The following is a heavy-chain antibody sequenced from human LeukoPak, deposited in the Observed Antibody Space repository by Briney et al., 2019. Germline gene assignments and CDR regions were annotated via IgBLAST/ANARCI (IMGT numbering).Heavy chain of an antibody. CDR3: ARSSIAVAGNYYFDY. V-gene: IGHV4-59*01. CDR2: IYYSGST. J-gene: IGHJ4*02. D-gene: IGHD6-19*01. CDR1: GGSFSGYY. Sequence: PSETLPLTCAVYGGSFSGYYWSWIRQPPGKGLEWIGYIYYSGSTNYNPSLKSRVTISVDTSKNQFSLKLSSVTAADTAVYYCARSSIAVAGNYYFDYWGQGTLVTVSS.